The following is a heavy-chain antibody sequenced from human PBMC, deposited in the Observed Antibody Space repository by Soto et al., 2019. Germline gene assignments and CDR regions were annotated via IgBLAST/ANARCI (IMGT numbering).Heavy chain of an antibody. CDR1: GGSISSYY. Sequence: PSETLSLTCIVSGGSISSYYWNWIRQPAGKGLEWIGRIYTSGSTNYNPSLKSRVTMSVDTSKNQFSLKLSSVTAAGTAVYYCARDADYPDGTGYYRAWWYYPIDVWGQGTTVTVSS. CDR3: ARDADYPDGTGYYRAWWYYPIDV. J-gene: IGHJ6*02. V-gene: IGHV4-4*07. CDR2: IYTSGST. D-gene: IGHD3-22*01.